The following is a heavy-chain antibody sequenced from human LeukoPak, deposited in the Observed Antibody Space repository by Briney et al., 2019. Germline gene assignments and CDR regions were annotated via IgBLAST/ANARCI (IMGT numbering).Heavy chain of an antibody. Sequence: SVKVSCKASGGTFSSYAISWVRQAPGQGLEWMGGIIPIFGTANYAQKFQGRVTITTDESTSTAYMELSSLRSEDTAVYYCARAAGQRSTCYYYMDVWGKGTTVTVSS. CDR3: ARAAGQRSTCYYYMDV. CDR2: IIPIFGTA. D-gene: IGHD6-13*01. V-gene: IGHV1-69*05. J-gene: IGHJ6*03. CDR1: GGTFSSYA.